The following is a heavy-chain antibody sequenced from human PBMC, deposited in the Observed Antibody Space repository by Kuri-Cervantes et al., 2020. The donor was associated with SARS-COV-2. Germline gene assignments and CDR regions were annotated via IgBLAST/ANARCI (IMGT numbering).Heavy chain of an antibody. CDR1: GGTFSSYA. Sequence: ASVKVSCKASGGTFSSYAISWVRQAPGKGLEWMGGFDPEDGETIYAQKFQGRVTMTEDTSTDTAYMELSSLRSEDTAVYYCATGGGLDYWGQGTLVTVSS. J-gene: IGHJ4*02. CDR2: FDPEDGET. CDR3: ATGGGLDY. V-gene: IGHV1-24*01. D-gene: IGHD3-16*01.